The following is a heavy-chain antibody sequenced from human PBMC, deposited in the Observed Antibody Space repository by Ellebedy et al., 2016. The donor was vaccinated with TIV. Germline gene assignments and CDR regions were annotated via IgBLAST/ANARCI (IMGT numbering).Heavy chain of an antibody. V-gene: IGHV3-23*01. D-gene: IGHD2-15*01. CDR3: AKDSPRWWLQQPSRTVLDY. CDR2: ISGSGGST. J-gene: IGHJ4*02. CDR1: GFTFSSYA. Sequence: PGGSLRLSCAASGFTFSSYAMSWVRQAPGKGLEWVSAISGSGGSTYYADSVKGRFTISRDNSKNTLYLQMNSLRAEDTAVYYCAKDSPRWWLQQPSRTVLDYWGQGTLVTVSS.